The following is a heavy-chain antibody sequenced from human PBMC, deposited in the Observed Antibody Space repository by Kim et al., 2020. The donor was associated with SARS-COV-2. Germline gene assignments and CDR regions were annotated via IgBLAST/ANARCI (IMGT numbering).Heavy chain of an antibody. CDR3: ARDPGNYYDSSGFY. CDR2: IYHSGST. Sequence: SETLSLTCTVSGYSISSGYYWGWIRQPPGKGLEWIGSIYHSGSTYYNPSLKSRVTISVDTSKNQFSLKLSSVTAADTAVYYCARDPGNYYDSSGFYWGQGTLVTVSS. D-gene: IGHD3-22*01. J-gene: IGHJ4*02. CDR1: GYSISSGYY. V-gene: IGHV4-38-2*02.